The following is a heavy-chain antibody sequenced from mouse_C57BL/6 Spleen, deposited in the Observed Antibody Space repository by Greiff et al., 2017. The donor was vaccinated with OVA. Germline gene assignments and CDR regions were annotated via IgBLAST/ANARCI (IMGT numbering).Heavy chain of an antibody. CDR1: GYTFTSYW. Sequence: QVQLQQPGAELVKPGASVKLSCKASGYTFTSYWMHWVKQRPGQGLEWIGMIHPNSGSTNYTEKFKSKAKLTVDKSSSTAYMQLSSLTSEDSAVYYCALPITTVVGDYFDYWGQGTTLTVSS. D-gene: IGHD1-1*01. V-gene: IGHV1-64*01. CDR2: IHPNSGST. CDR3: ALPITTVVGDYFDY. J-gene: IGHJ2*01.